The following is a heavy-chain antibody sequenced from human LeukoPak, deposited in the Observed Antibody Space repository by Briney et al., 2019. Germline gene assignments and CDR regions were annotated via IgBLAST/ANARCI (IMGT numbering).Heavy chain of an antibody. J-gene: IGHJ6*03. V-gene: IGHV5-51*01. CDR1: GYSFTSYW. D-gene: IGHD7-27*01. CDR2: IYPGDSDT. Sequence: GASLKISSKAGGYSFTSYWIGCVRQMPGKRLEWMGIIYPGDSDTRYSPSFQGQVTISADKSISTAYLQWSSLKASDTAMYYCARLLGRYYYYFMDVWGKGTTVTVSS. CDR3: ARLLGRYYYYFMDV.